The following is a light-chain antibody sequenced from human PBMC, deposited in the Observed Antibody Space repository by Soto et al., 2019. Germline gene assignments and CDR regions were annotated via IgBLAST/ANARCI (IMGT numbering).Light chain of an antibody. CDR2: AAS. J-gene: IGKJ1*01. CDR3: QQYDSFPRT. V-gene: IGKV1-39*01. CDR1: QSISSY. Sequence: DIQMTQSPSSLSASVGDRVTITCRASQSISSYLNWYQHKPGKAPKLLIYAASSLQTGVPSRFSGSRSGTDFALTISSLQRDDFATYYCQQYDSFPRTFGQGTKVEMK.